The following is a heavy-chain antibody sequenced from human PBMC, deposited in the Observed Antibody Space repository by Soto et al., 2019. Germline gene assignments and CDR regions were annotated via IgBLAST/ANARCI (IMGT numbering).Heavy chain of an antibody. CDR1: GGSVSSYY. V-gene: IGHV4-59*08. J-gene: IGHJ6*02. D-gene: IGHD4-4*01. Sequence: SETLSLTCTVSGGSVSSYYWAWIRQSPGKALEWIGYIYYSGSTKYNPSLKSRVTMSVDTSNNQFSLRVSSVTAADTAVYYCARHCNRNYGLYCFDVWGQGTTVTVSS. CDR3: ARHCNRNYGLYCFDV. CDR2: IYYSGST.